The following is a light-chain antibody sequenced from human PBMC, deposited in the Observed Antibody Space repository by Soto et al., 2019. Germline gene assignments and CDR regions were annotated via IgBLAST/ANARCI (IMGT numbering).Light chain of an antibody. CDR2: GAS. CDR3: QQYNNWPVT. Sequence: EVVVAQSPVTLSVSPGDGAALSCRASQSVSSNLAWYQQKPGQAPRLLIHGASTRATGIAARFSGSGSGTEFTLTISGLQSEDFATYYCQQYNNWPVTFGGGTKVDIK. J-gene: IGKJ4*01. CDR1: QSVSSN. V-gene: IGKV3D-15*01.